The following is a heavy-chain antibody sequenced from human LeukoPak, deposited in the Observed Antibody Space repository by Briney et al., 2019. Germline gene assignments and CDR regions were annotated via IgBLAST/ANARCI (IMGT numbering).Heavy chain of an antibody. CDR3: ARGYCSGGTCSDFDY. J-gene: IGHJ4*02. CDR2: IYHSGST. Sequence: SETLSLTCAVSGGSISSGGYSWSWIRQPPGKGLEWIGYIYHSGSTYYNPSLKSRVTISVDTSKNHFSLNLSSVTAADMAVYYCARGYCSGGTCSDFDYWGQGTLVTVSS. D-gene: IGHD2-15*01. CDR1: GGSISSGGYS. V-gene: IGHV4-30-2*01.